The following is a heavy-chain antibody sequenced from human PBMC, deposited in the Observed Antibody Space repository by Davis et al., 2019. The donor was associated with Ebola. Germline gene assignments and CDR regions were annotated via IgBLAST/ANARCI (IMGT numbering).Heavy chain of an antibody. V-gene: IGHV1-69*13. D-gene: IGHD6-13*01. J-gene: IGHJ5*02. Sequence: SVKVSCKASGGTFSSYAISWVRQAPGQGLEWMGGIIPIFGTANYAQKFQGRVTITADESTSTAYMELSSLRSEDTAVYYCARAPLPYSSSWYGGNWFDPWGQGTLVTVSS. CDR1: GGTFSSYA. CDR2: IIPIFGTA. CDR3: ARAPLPYSSSWYGGNWFDP.